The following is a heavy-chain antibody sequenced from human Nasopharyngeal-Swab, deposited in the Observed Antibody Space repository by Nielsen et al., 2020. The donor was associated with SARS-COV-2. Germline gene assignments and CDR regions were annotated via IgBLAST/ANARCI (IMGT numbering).Heavy chain of an antibody. J-gene: IGHJ3*02. CDR2: IKQDGSDK. CDR3: GRGGKLGALDI. V-gene: IGHV3-7*01. Sequence: GESLKISCAASGLTFTNSWMSWVRQAPGKGLEWMANIKQDGSDKYYVDSVKGRFTISRDNAKNSLELQMNSLRVEDTAVYYCGRGGKLGALDIWGQGTMVTVSS. CDR1: GLTFTNSW. D-gene: IGHD3-16*01.